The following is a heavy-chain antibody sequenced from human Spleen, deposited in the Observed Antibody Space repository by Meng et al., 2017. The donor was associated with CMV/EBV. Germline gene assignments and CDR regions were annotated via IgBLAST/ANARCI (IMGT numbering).Heavy chain of an antibody. CDR1: GNIFTSYG. D-gene: IGHD3-9*01. CDR3: ARDQYYDTLTGYYTPRLDF. Sequence: ASVKVSCKASGNIFTSYGISWVRQAPGQGLEWMGWISAYNGNTNYAQKLQGRVTMTTDTSTSTAYMELRSLRSDDTAVYYCARDQYYDTLTGYYTPRLDFWGQGTLVTVSS. V-gene: IGHV1-18*01. J-gene: IGHJ4*02. CDR2: ISAYNGNT.